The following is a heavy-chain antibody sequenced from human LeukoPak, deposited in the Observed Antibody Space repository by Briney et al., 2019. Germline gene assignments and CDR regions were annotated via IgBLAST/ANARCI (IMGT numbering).Heavy chain of an antibody. CDR3: ASLGYSSSWYYYYYYMDV. Sequence: GGSLRLSCAASGFTFTSYAMTWVRQAPGKGLEWVSTITGNYGGTYYADSVKGRFTISRDNSKNTLYLQMNSLRAEDTAVYYCASLGYSSSWYYYYYYMDVWGKGTTVTVSS. J-gene: IGHJ6*03. D-gene: IGHD6-13*01. V-gene: IGHV3-23*01. CDR1: GFTFTSYA. CDR2: ITGNYGGT.